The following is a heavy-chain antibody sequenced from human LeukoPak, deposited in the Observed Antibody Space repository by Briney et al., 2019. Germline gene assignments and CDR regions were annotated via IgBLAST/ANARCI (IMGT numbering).Heavy chain of an antibody. J-gene: IGHJ5*02. CDR2: IYYAGYT. CDR3: ARHPIFSGAGSELWFDP. V-gene: IGHV4-39*01. D-gene: IGHD3-10*01. CDR1: GGSISSGGYY. Sequence: PSETLSLTCTVSGGSISSGGYYWSWIRQHPGKGLEWIGSIYYAGYTFYKPSLRSRVAISVDTSKNQFSLTLSSMTAADTAVYYCARHPIFSGAGSELWFDPWGQGTLVTVSS.